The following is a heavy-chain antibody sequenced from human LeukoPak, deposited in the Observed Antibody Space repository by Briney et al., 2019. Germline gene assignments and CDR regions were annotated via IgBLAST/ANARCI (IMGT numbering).Heavy chain of an antibody. CDR3: ARNAGTKDYYYGMDV. Sequence: ETLTLTCTVSGASINKYYGKWVRQAPGKGLEWVVSFFYSGSTRYNPSLKSRVTISGYMSNNQFSLRLTSLTAADTAVYYCARNAGTKDYYYGMDVWGQGTTVIVSS. V-gene: IGHV4-59*08. CDR2: FFYSGST. CDR1: GASINKYY. D-gene: IGHD2-2*01. J-gene: IGHJ6*02.